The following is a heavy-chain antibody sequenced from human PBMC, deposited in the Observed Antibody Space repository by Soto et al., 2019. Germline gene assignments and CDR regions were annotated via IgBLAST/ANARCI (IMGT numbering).Heavy chain of an antibody. CDR2: ISGSGGST. Sequence: LRLSCAASGFTFSSYAMSWVRQAPGKGLEWVSGISGSGGSTYYADSVKGRFTISRDNSKNTLYLQMNSLRAEDTAVYYCARDRIAVAGNPEYFQHWGQGTLVTVSS. D-gene: IGHD6-19*01. V-gene: IGHV3-23*01. CDR1: GFTFSSYA. CDR3: ARDRIAVAGNPEYFQH. J-gene: IGHJ1*01.